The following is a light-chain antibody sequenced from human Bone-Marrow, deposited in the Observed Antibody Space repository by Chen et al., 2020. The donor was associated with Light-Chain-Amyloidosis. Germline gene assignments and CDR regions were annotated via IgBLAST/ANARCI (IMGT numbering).Light chain of an antibody. Sequence: SYELTQPPSVSVFPGQTARITCSGDDLPTKYAYWYQQKPGQAPVLVIHRDTDRPSGISERFSGSSSGTTATLTISGVQAEDEADYHCQSADSSGTYEVIFGGGTKLTVL. CDR1: DLPTKY. J-gene: IGLJ2*01. CDR3: QSADSSGTYEVI. V-gene: IGLV3-25*03. CDR2: RDT.